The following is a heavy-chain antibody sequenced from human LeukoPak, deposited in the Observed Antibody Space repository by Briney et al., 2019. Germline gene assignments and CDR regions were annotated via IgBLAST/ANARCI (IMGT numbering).Heavy chain of an antibody. CDR1: GFTFSSYA. Sequence: GGSLRLSCAASGFTFSSYAMHWVRQAPGKGLEWVAVISYDGSNKYYADSVKGPFTISRDNSKNTLYLQMNSLRAEDTAVYYCARGAVAARVVYFDYWGQGTLVTVSS. J-gene: IGHJ4*02. CDR2: ISYDGSNK. CDR3: ARGAVAARVVYFDY. V-gene: IGHV3-30-3*01. D-gene: IGHD2-15*01.